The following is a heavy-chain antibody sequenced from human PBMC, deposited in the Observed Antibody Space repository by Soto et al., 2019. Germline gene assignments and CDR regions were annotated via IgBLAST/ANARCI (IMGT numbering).Heavy chain of an antibody. CDR3: ARDRRSLGIVVVPAAMGDYYYYGMDV. CDR2: IIPIFGTA. Sequence: ASVKVSCKASGGTFSSYAISWVRQAPGQGLEWMGGIIPIFGTANYAQKFQGRVTITADESTSTAYMELSSLRSEDTAVYYCARDRRSLGIVVVPAAMGDYYYYGMDVWGQGTTVTV. J-gene: IGHJ6*02. V-gene: IGHV1-69*13. CDR1: GGTFSSYA. D-gene: IGHD2-2*01.